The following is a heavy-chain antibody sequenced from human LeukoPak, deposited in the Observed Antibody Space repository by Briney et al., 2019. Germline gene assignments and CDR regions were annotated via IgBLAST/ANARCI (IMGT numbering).Heavy chain of an antibody. CDR3: AKGSSGYFVDL. J-gene: IGHJ5*02. CDR2: ISNDGGGT. D-gene: IGHD3-22*01. CDR1: GFIFNNYG. V-gene: IGHV3-23*01. Sequence: LPGGSLRLSCAASGFIFNNYGLIWVRQAPGKGLEWVSAISNDGGGTNYADFVKGRFTITRDNSKNTLFLQMNSLRAEDTALYYCAKGSSGYFVDLWGQGTLVTVSS.